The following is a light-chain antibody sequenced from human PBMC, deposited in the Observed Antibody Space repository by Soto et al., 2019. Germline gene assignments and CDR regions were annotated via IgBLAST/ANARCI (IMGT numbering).Light chain of an antibody. Sequence: QSVLTQPPSVSGAPGQRVTISCSGSSFDIGAGHDVHWYQQLPGTAPKLLIYGSTNRPSGVPDRFSGSKSVTSASLAITGLQAEDEADYYCQSYDIRLSVVFGGGTKLTVL. V-gene: IGLV1-40*01. J-gene: IGLJ2*01. CDR1: SFDIGAGHD. CDR2: GST. CDR3: QSYDIRLSVV.